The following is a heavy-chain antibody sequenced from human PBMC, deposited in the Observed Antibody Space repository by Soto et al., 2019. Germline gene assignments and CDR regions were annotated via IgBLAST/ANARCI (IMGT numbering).Heavy chain of an antibody. V-gene: IGHV4-39*01. D-gene: IGHD3-22*01. CDR1: GGSIISSSYY. CDR3: ARGRRYYDSSGYYYYFDY. Sequence: PSETLSLTCTVSGGSIISSSYYWGWIRQPPGKGLEWIGSIYYSGSTYYNPSLKSRVTISVDTSKNQFSLKLSSVTAADTAVYYCARGRRYYDSSGYYYYFDYWGQGTLVTVSS. CDR2: IYYSGST. J-gene: IGHJ4*02.